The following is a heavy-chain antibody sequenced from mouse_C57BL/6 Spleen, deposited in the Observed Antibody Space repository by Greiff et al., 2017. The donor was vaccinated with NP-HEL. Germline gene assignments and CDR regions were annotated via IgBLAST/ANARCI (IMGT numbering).Heavy chain of an antibody. CDR2: IYPGSGST. CDR3: ARYGNYDYAMDY. V-gene: IGHV1-55*01. D-gene: IGHD2-1*01. CDR1: GYTFTSYW. J-gene: IGHJ4*01. Sequence: VQLKQPGAELVKPGASVKMSCKASGYTFTSYWITWVKQRPGQGLEWIGDIYPGSGSTNYNEKFKSKATLTVDTSSSTAYMQLSSLTSEDSAVYYCARYGNYDYAMDYWGQGTSVTVSS.